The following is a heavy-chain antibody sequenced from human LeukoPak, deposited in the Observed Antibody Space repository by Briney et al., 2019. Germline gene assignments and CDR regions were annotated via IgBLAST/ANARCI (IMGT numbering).Heavy chain of an antibody. CDR1: GGSISSGDYY. CDR2: IYYSGST. Sequence: PSQTLSLTCTVSGGSISSGDYYWSWIRQPPGKGLEWIGYIYYSGSTYYNPSLKSRVTISVDTSKNQFSLKLSSVTAADTAVYYCARTVKNSSGYYLDAFDIWGQGTMVTVSS. D-gene: IGHD3-22*01. CDR3: ARTVKNSSGYYLDAFDI. J-gene: IGHJ3*02. V-gene: IGHV4-30-4*08.